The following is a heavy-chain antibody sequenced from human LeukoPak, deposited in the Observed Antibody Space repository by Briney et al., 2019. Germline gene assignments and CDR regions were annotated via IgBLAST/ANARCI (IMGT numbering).Heavy chain of an antibody. Sequence: GGSLRLSCAASGFTLSTYIMNWVRQAPGKGLEWVSSISSSSSYIYYADSVKGRFTISRDNAKNSLYLQMNSLRAEDTAVYYCARAFSGSYAKWFDPWGQGTLVTASS. D-gene: IGHD1-26*01. CDR1: GFTLSTYI. J-gene: IGHJ5*02. V-gene: IGHV3-21*01. CDR3: ARAFSGSYAKWFDP. CDR2: ISSSSSYI.